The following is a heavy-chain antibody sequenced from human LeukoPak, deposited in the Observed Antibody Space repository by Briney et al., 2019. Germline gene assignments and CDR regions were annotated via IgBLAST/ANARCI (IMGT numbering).Heavy chain of an antibody. V-gene: IGHV4-39*01. Sequence: PSETLSLTCTVSGGSISSSSYYWGWIRQPPGKGLEWIGNIYYSGSTYYNPSLKSRVTISVDTSNNQFSLKLSAVTAADTAVYYCASVRRGFGESSKYYSYYYVHVWGNGTTVTIAS. CDR1: GGSISSSSYY. D-gene: IGHD3-10*01. J-gene: IGHJ6*03. CDR2: IYYSGST. CDR3: ASVRRGFGESSKYYSYYYVHV.